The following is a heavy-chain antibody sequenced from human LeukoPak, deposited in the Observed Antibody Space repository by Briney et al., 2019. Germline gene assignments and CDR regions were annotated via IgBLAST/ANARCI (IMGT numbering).Heavy chain of an antibody. D-gene: IGHD4-11*01. CDR3: ARVWLTTVTTNWFDP. J-gene: IGHJ5*02. CDR2: ISAYNGNT. V-gene: IGHV1-18*01. Sequence: ASVKVSCKASGGTFSSYAISWVRQAPGQGLEWMGWISAYNGNTNYAQKLQGRVTMTTDTSTSTAYMELRSLRSDDTAVYYCARVWLTTVTTNWFDPWGQGTLVTVSS. CDR1: GGTFSSYA.